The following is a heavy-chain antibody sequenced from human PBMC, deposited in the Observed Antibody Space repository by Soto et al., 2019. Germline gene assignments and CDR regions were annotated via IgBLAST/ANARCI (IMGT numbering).Heavy chain of an antibody. V-gene: IGHV3-11*05. J-gene: IGHJ4*02. D-gene: IGHD3-3*01. CDR2: ISGGSRDT. Sequence: QVQLVESGGGLVKPGGSLRLSCAASGFTFSDYYMSWLRQAPGKGLESLSYISGGSRDTNYADSVKGRFTISRDNAKNSVYLQMNSRRADDTAVYYCATGPRRLSDWGQGTLVIVSS. CDR1: GFTFSDYY. CDR3: ATGPRRLSD.